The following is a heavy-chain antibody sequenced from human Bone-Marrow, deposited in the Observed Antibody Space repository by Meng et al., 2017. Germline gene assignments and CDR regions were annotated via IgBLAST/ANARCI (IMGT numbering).Heavy chain of an antibody. CDR1: VGSISSSNC. CDR2: IYQSGST. CDR3: ARPDYGDYLYYFDY. Sequence: PLQDSGPGLLKLSAPLSPPGAGAVGSISSSNCWSWVRQPQGKGLEWIGEIYQSGSTNYNPSLKSRVTISVDKSKNQFSLKLSSVTAADTAVYYCARPDYGDYLYYFDYWGQGALVTVSS. D-gene: IGHD4-17*01. V-gene: IGHV4-4*02. J-gene: IGHJ4*02.